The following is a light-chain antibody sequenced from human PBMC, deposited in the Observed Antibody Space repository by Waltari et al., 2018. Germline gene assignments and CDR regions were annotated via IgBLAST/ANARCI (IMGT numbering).Light chain of an antibody. CDR3: QQYNNWPPYT. Sequence: EIVMTQSPVTLSVSPGERATLSCRASQSISSNLAWYQQKPGQSPRLLIHGASTRATGIPARFSGSGSGTDFTLTISSLQSEDFAVYFCQQYNNWPPYTFGQGTKVEIK. CDR2: GAS. CDR1: QSISSN. V-gene: IGKV3-15*01. J-gene: IGKJ2*01.